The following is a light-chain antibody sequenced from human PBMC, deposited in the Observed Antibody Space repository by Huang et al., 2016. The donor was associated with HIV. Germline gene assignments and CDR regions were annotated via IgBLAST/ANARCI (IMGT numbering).Light chain of an antibody. V-gene: IGKV2-29*02. CDR3: MQGIHLSSP. CDR1: QSLLHSDGKTY. J-gene: IGKJ4*01. Sequence: NQTPLSLSVTPGQPASISCKSSQSLLHSDGKTYLYWYVQKAGHSPKLLMYEVSNRFSGVPDRFSGSGSGTSFTLKISRVEAEDVGIYYCMQGIHLSSPFGGGTKIEI. CDR2: EVS.